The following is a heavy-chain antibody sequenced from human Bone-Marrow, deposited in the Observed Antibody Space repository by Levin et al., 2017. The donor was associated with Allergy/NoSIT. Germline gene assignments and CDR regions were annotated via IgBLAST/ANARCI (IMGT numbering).Heavy chain of an antibody. CDR1: GFILSVYG. CDR3: AKWALRGYWSNNYYNGMDV. D-gene: IGHD1/OR15-1a*01. Sequence: GGSLRLSCAASGFILSVYGIHWVRQAPGKGLEWVAFISYDGSNKYYTDSVRGRFTISRDNAKNTLDLQMNSLRPEDTAVYYCAKWALRGYWSNNYYNGMDVWGQGTTVIVSS. V-gene: IGHV3-30*18. CDR2: ISYDGSNK. J-gene: IGHJ6*02.